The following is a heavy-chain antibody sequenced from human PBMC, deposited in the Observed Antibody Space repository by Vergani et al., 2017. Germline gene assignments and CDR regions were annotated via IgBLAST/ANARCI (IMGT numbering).Heavy chain of an antibody. CDR1: GFTFSSYA. V-gene: IGHV3-23*01. CDR2: ISGSGGNT. CDR3: AKDSDDYVWGSYRIYGSFNY. J-gene: IGHJ4*02. D-gene: IGHD3-16*02. Sequence: EVQLLESGGNLIQPGGSLRLSCGASGFTFSSYAMTWVRLAPGKGLQWVSAISGSGGNTFYTDSVKGRFTISRDNSKDTLYLQMHSLRAEDTAIYYCAKDSDDYVWGSYRIYGSFNYWGLGTLVTVSS.